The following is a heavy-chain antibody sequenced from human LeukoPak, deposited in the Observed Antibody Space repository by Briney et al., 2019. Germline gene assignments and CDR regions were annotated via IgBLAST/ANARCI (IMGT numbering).Heavy chain of an antibody. D-gene: IGHD2-15*01. CDR3: ATDIVVVVAATPEAFDI. V-gene: IGHV1-2*02. Sequence: ASVKVSCKASGYTFTGYYMHWVRQAPGQGLELMGWINPNSGGTNYAQKFQGRVTMTRDTSISTAYMELSRLRSDDTAVYYCATDIVVVVAATPEAFDIWGQGTMVTVSS. CDR1: GYTFTGYY. CDR2: INPNSGGT. J-gene: IGHJ3*02.